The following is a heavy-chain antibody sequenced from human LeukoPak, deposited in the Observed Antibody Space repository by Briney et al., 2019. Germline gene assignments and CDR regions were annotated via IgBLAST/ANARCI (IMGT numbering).Heavy chain of an antibody. J-gene: IGHJ4*02. CDR3: ARASYSYDINGWVPFDY. V-gene: IGHV4-61*02. Sequence: SETLSLTCTVSGNSTSSGDNYWSWIRQPAGKGLEWIGRIYTSGSTNYNPSLKSRVTISGDTSRNQFSLRLSSVTAADTAVYYCARASYSYDINGWVPFDYWGQGTLVTVSS. D-gene: IGHD3-22*01. CDR1: GNSTSSGDNY. CDR2: IYTSGST.